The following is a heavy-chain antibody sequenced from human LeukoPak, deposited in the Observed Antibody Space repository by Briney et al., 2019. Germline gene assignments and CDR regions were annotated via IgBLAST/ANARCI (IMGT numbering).Heavy chain of an antibody. CDR1: GFTFSGYA. V-gene: IGHV3-23*01. CDR3: AKDHLGGYSSSPFAY. J-gene: IGHJ4*02. Sequence: PGGSLRLSCAASGFTFSGYAIGWVRQAPGKGLEWVSAISGSGGSTYYADSVKGRFTISRDNSKNTLYLQMNSLRAEDTALYYCAKDHLGGYSSSPFAYWGQGTLVTVSS. CDR2: ISGSGGST. D-gene: IGHD6-6*01.